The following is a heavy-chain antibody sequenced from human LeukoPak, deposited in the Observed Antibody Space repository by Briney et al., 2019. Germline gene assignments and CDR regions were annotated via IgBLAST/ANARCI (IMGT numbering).Heavy chain of an antibody. CDR2: IYPGDSDT. D-gene: IGHD1-7*01. J-gene: IGHJ6*02. Sequence: GESLKISCKGSGYRFTDYWIGWVRQMPGKGLEWMGIIYPGDSDTRYSPSFQGQVTTSADKSINTAHPQWSSLKASDTAIYYCARGAAGTTPDYYYFGLDVWGQGTTVRVSS. CDR1: GYRFTDYW. V-gene: IGHV5-51*01. CDR3: ARGAAGTTPDYYYFGLDV.